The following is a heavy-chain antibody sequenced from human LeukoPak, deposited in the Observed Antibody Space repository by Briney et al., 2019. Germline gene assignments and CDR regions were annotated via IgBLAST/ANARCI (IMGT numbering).Heavy chain of an antibody. CDR1: GFTVSSNY. D-gene: IGHD2-2*01. J-gene: IGHJ4*02. CDR2: IYSGGNT. V-gene: IGHV3-66*01. Sequence: GGSLRLSCAASGFTVSSNYMSWVRQAPGKGLEWVSVIYSGGNTYYADSVKGRFTISRDNSQNTLYLQMNSLRVEDTAIYYCAKASSETNFDYWGQGTLVTVSS. CDR3: AKASSETNFDY.